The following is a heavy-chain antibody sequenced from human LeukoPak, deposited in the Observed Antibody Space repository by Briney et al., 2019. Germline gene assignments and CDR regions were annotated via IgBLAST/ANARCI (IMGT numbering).Heavy chain of an antibody. D-gene: IGHD6-19*01. CDR1: GGSISSYY. CDR2: IYYSGST. J-gene: IGHJ5*02. CDR3: ARGGQWYSHKHRFDP. V-gene: IGHV4-59*01. Sequence: PSETLSLTCTVSGGSISSYYWSWIRQPPGKGLEWIGYIYYSGSTNYNPSLKSRVTISVDTSKNQFSLKLSSVTAADTAVYYCARGGQWYSHKHRFDPWGQGTLVTVSS.